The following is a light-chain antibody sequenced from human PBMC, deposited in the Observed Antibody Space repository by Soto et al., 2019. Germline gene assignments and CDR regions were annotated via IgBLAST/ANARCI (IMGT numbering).Light chain of an antibody. CDR2: AAS. CDR3: QQLNNYPIT. V-gene: IGKV1-9*01. CDR1: QGISSS. Sequence: IQLTQSPSSLSASVGDRVTITCLASQGISSSLAWYQQKPGKVPKLLIYAASTLQSGVPSRFSGSGSGTDFTLTISSLQPEDSATYYCQQLNNYPITFGQGTRLENK. J-gene: IGKJ5*01.